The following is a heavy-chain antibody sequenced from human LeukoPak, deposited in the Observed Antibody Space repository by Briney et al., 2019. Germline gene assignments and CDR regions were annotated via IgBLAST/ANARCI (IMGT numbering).Heavy chain of an antibody. V-gene: IGHV4-4*02. Sequence: PSETLSLTCGVFGGSISSENWWNWVRQPPGKGLEWIGETYHAGHINYNPSLKSRVTISMDKSKNQLYLKVTSVTAADTAVYYCARDNNYWGQGTLVTVSS. J-gene: IGHJ4*02. CDR2: TYHAGHI. CDR3: ARDNNY. D-gene: IGHD2/OR15-2a*01. CDR1: GGSISSENW.